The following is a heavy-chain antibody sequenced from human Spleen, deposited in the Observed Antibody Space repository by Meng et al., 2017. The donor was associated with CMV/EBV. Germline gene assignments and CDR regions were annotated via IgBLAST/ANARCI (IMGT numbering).Heavy chain of an antibody. J-gene: IGHJ6*02. Sequence: KVSCKASEYSFSNYWIGWVRQMPGKGLEWMGIIYPGDSDSSYRPSFQGQVTISADKSISTAYLQWSSLKASDTAIYYCATTFSKDYYDAMDVWGQGTTVTVSS. CDR3: ATTFSKDYYDAMDV. CDR2: IYPGDSDS. V-gene: IGHV5-51*01. CDR1: EYSFSNYW. D-gene: IGHD3-3*02.